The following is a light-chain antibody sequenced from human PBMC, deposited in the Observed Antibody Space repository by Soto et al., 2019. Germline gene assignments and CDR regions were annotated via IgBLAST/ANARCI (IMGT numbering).Light chain of an antibody. CDR3: QCYDSSLSGFVV. Sequence: QSVLTQPPSVSGAPGQRVTISCTGSSSNIGTTYDVHWYQQLPGAAPRLLIYGNTDRPSGVPDRFSGSKSGNSASLAITGLQSEDEADYYCQCYDSSLSGFVVFGGGTKLTVL. CDR2: GNT. V-gene: IGLV1-40*01. J-gene: IGLJ2*01. CDR1: SSNIGTTYD.